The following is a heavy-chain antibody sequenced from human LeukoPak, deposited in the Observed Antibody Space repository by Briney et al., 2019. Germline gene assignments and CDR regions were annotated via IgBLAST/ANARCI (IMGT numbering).Heavy chain of an antibody. CDR3: ARAVLDSSGWHFDY. V-gene: IGHV1-2*06. CDR1: GYTFTCYY. J-gene: IGHJ4*02. Sequence: GASVKVSCKASGYTFTCYYMHWVRQAPGQGLEWMGRINPNSGGTNYAQKFQGRVTMTRDTSISTAYMELSRLRSDDTAVYYCARAVLDSSGWHFDYWGQGTLVTVSS. CDR2: INPNSGGT. D-gene: IGHD6-19*01.